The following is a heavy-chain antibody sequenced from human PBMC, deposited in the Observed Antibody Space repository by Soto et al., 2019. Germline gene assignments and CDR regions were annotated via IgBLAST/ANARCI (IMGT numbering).Heavy chain of an antibody. J-gene: IGHJ5*02. CDR1: GFTFSNYW. CDR3: LREFADGPGTT. V-gene: IGHV3-74*01. Sequence: EVHLVESGGDLIQPGGSLRLSCAASGFTFSNYWMYWVRQAPGKGLVWVSRINSDGTTRDYADSVKGRFTISRDNAKNTLYLQMNSLRVEDTAVYYCLREFADGPGTTWGQGTLVTVSS. CDR2: INSDGTTR. D-gene: IGHD3-10*01.